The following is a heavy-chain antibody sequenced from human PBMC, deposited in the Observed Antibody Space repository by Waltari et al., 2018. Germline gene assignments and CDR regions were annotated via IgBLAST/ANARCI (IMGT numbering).Heavy chain of an antibody. D-gene: IGHD6-13*01. Sequence: QLQLQESGPRLVKPSETLSLACAVSGGSISSAPYSWAWIRQPPGKGLEWIVTMYDSESAYYISSLKSRVTISVDTSKNQISLKVTSMTAADTAVYYCARHNRRPLGVGWFDPWGQGTLVTVSS. CDR1: GGSISSAPYS. V-gene: IGHV4-39*01. CDR3: ARHNRRPLGVGWFDP. J-gene: IGHJ5*02. CDR2: MYDSESA.